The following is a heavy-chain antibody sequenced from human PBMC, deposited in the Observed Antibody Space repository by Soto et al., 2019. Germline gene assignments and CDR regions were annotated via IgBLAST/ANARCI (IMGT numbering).Heavy chain of an antibody. V-gene: IGHV3-13*05. CDR1: GSTFRNYN. CDR3: ARTDRDFYGLDV. CDR2: ISAAGDP. J-gene: IGHJ6*02. Sequence: EVQLVESGGGLVQPGGSLGLSCEASGSTFRNYNFHWVRQGTGKGLEWVSGISAAGDPDYADSVEGRFTISRENAQNSFFLQMNSLRVGDTAVYYCARTDRDFYGLDVWGQGTTVIVSS.